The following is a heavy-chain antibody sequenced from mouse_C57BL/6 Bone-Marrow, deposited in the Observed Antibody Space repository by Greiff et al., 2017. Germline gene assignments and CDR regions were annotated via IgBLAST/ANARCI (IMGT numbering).Heavy chain of an antibody. Sequence: VQLQQPGAELVKPGASVKMSCKASGYTFTSYWITWVKQRPGQGLEWIGDIYPGSGSTNYNEKFKSKATLTVDTSSSTAYMQLSSLTSEDSAVYYCARVTTVVATPHFGYWGQGTLVTVSA. CDR2: IYPGSGST. CDR3: ARVTTVVATPHFGY. V-gene: IGHV1-55*01. J-gene: IGHJ3*02. D-gene: IGHD1-1*01. CDR1: GYTFTSYW.